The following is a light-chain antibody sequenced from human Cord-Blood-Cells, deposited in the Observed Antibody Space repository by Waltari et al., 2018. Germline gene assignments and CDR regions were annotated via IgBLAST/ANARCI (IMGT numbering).Light chain of an antibody. J-gene: IGKJ4*01. CDR1: QSISSY. CDR2: AAS. Sequence: EIQLTQSPSSLSASVGDRVPITCRASQSISSYLNWYQQKPGKAPKLPIYAASSLQSGVPSRFSGSGSGTDFTLTISSLQPEDFATYYCQQSYSTPLTFGGGTKVEIK. V-gene: IGKV1-39*01. CDR3: QQSYSTPLT.